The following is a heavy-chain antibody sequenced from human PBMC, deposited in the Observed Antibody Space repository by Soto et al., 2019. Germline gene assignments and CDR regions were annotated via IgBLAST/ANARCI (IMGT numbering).Heavy chain of an antibody. Sequence: SLRLSCAASGFTYSSYGMHWVRQAPGKGLEWVAVISYDGSNKYYADSVKGRFTISRDNSKNTLYLQMNSLRAEDTAVYYCAKLLGSWGCHRDDFDISAQGSIV. J-gene: IGHJ3*02. V-gene: IGHV3-30*18. CDR3: AKLLGSWGCHRDDFDI. CDR1: GFTYSSYG. CDR2: ISYDGSNK. D-gene: IGHD3-16*01.